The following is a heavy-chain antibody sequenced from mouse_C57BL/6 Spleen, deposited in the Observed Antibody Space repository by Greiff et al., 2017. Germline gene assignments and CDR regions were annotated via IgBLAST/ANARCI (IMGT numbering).Heavy chain of an antibody. D-gene: IGHD2-3*01. Sequence: EVQLQESGPGLVKPSQSLSLTCSVTGYSITSGYYWNWIRQFPGNKLEWMGYISYDGSNNYNPSLKNRISITRDTSKNQFFLKLNSVTTEDTATYYCARKEGLLRYFDVWGTGTTVTVSS. CDR3: ARKEGLLRYFDV. CDR2: ISYDGSN. V-gene: IGHV3-6*01. CDR1: GYSITSGYY. J-gene: IGHJ1*03.